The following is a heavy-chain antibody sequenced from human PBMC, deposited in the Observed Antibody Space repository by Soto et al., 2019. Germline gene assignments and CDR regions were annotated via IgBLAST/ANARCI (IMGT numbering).Heavy chain of an antibody. V-gene: IGHV4-39*01. CDR1: GGSISSSSYY. J-gene: IGHJ6*02. CDR3: ARPSHDYGDRGGYYYYYGMDV. Sequence: SETLSLTCTVSGGSISSSSYYWGWIRQPPGKGLEWIGSIYYSGSTYYNPSLKSRVTISVDTSKNQFSLKLSSVTAADTAVYYCARPSHDYGDRGGYYYYYGMDVWGQGTTVTVSS. CDR2: IYYSGST. D-gene: IGHD4-17*01.